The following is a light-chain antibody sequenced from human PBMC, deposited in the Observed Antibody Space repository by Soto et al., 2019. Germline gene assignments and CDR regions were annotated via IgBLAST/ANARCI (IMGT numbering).Light chain of an antibody. CDR2: EVT. Sequence: QSVLTQPASVSGSPGQSIAISCSGSSSDLGTYSYVSWYQQHPGKVPKLIIFEVTNRPSGVSNRFSGSKSGNTASLTISGLQAEDEADYYCSSYTTSSTRVFGTGTKVTVL. J-gene: IGLJ1*01. CDR3: SSYTTSSTRV. CDR1: SSDLGTYSY. V-gene: IGLV2-14*01.